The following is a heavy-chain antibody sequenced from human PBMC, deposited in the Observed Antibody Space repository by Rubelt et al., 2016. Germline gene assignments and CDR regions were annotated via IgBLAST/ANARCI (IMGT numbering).Heavy chain of an antibody. J-gene: IGHJ4*02. V-gene: IGHV3-23*04. CDR2: ISGTGGST. CDR1: GFTFSSYA. CDR3: AKRGAGTFLDY. Sequence: EVQLVESGGGLVQPGGSLRLSCAASGFTFSSYAMSWVRQAPGKGPEWVSAISGTGGSTYYADSVKGRFTISRDNSKNTLYWQRISLRAEDTAVYYCAKRGAGTFLDYWGQGTLFTVSS. D-gene: IGHD3-3*01.